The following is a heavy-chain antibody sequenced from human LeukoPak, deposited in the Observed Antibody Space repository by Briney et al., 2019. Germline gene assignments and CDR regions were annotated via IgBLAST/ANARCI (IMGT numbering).Heavy chain of an antibody. CDR1: GFTFSDHY. V-gene: IGHV3-72*01. D-gene: IGHD2-2*01. J-gene: IGHJ6*02. CDR3: ARAVVPARPPYYYYYYGMDV. CDR2: TRNKANSYTT. Sequence: PGGSLRLSCAASGFTFSDHYMDWVRQAPGKGLEWVGRTRNKANSYTTEYAASVKGRFTISRDDSKNSLYLQMNSLKTEDTAVYYCARAVVPARPPYYYYYYGMDVWGQGTTVTVSS.